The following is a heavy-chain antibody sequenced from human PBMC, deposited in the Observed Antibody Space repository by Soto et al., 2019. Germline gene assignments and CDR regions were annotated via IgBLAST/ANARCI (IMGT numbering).Heavy chain of an antibody. D-gene: IGHD6-13*01. CDR1: GFTFSSYS. CDR3: ASTYSSHEPFDY. J-gene: IGHJ4*02. V-gene: IGHV3-21*01. Sequence: GGSLRLSCAASGFTFSSYSMNWVRQAPGKGLEWVSSISSSSSYIYYADSVKGRFTISRDNAKNSLYLQMNSLRAEDTAVYYCASTYSSHEPFDYWGQGTLVTVSS. CDR2: ISSSSSYI.